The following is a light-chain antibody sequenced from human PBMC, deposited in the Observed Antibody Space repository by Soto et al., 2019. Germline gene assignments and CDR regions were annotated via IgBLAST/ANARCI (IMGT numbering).Light chain of an antibody. CDR3: EAWDDSLSGYV. CDR2: RNN. J-gene: IGLJ1*01. Sequence: QSVLTQPPSASGTPGQRVTISCSGSSSNIGSNYAYWYQQLPGTATSLLIYRNNQRPSGVPDRFSGSKSGTSASLAISGLRSEDEADYYCEAWDDSLSGYVFGTGNKVTVL. CDR1: SSNIGSNY. V-gene: IGLV1-47*01.